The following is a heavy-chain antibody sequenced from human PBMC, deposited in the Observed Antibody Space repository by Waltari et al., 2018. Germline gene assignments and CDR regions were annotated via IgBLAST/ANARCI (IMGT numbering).Heavy chain of an antibody. CDR2: IYYSGST. CDR1: GGSISSYY. Sequence: QVQLQESGPGLVKPSETLSLTCTVSGGSISSYYWSWIRQPPGKGLEWIGYIYYSGSTNYNPSLKSRVTISVDTSKNQFSLKLSSVTAADTAVYYCAREEGYCSGGSCYSGFDYWGQGTLVTVSS. CDR3: AREEGYCSGGSCYSGFDY. J-gene: IGHJ4*02. V-gene: IGHV4-59*12. D-gene: IGHD2-15*01.